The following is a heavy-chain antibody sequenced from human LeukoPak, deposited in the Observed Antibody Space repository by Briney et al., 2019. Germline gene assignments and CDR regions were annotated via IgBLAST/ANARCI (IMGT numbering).Heavy chain of an antibody. D-gene: IGHD1-20*01. CDR3: AKDQWYNWIKPQIDY. J-gene: IGHJ4*02. CDR2: ISGSGGST. CDR1: GFTFSSYA. Sequence: GGSLRLSCAASGFTFSSYAMSWVRQAPGKGLEWVSAISGSGGSTYYADSVKGRFTISRDNSKNTLYLQMNSLRAEDTAVYYCAKDQWYNWIKPQIDYWGQGTLVTVSS. V-gene: IGHV3-23*01.